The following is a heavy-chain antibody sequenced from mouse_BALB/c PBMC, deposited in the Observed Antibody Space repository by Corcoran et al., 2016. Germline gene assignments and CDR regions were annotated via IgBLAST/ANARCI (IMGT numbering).Heavy chain of an antibody. CDR3: ARSYGSSHAWFAY. J-gene: IGHJ3*01. Sequence: QIQLVQSGPELKKPGETVKISCKASGYTFTNYGMNWVKQAPGKGLKWMGWINTNTGEPTYAEEFKGRFAFSLETSASTAYLQINNLKNEDTATYFCARSYGSSHAWFAYWGQGTLVTVSA. CDR2: INTNTGEP. CDR1: GYTFTNYG. D-gene: IGHD1-1*01. V-gene: IGHV9-3*02.